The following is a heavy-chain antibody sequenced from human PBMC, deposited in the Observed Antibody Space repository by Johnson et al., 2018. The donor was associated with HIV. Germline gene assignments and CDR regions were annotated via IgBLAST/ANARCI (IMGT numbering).Heavy chain of an antibody. J-gene: IGHJ3*02. CDR2: IYSGGST. CDR1: GFTVR. Sequence: VLLVESGGGLIQPGGSLRLSCVASGFTVRKGLEWVSVIYSGGSTYYADSVKGRFTISRANSKTTLYLQMNSLRAEDTAVYYCARSPETGDRLWRAFDIWGHGTMVTVSS. CDR3: ARSPETGDRLWRAFDI. D-gene: IGHD4-17*01. V-gene: IGHV3-53*01.